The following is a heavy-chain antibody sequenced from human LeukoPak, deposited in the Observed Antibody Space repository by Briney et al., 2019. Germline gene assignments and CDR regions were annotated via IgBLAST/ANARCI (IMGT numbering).Heavy chain of an antibody. V-gene: IGHV3-15*01. Sequence: GGSLRLSCAASGFSFMNAWMIWVRQAPGKGLEWVGRIKSNADGGTPDYAAPARGRFTISRDDSKNTLYLQMNSLKTEDTAVYYCTTFCHEYSPYWGRGTLVTVSS. CDR1: GFSFMNAW. CDR2: IKSNADGGTP. D-gene: IGHD2/OR15-2a*01. J-gene: IGHJ4*02. CDR3: TTFCHEYSPY.